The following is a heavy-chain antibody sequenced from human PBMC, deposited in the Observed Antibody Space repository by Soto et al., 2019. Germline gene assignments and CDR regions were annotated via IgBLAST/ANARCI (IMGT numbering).Heavy chain of an antibody. V-gene: IGHV4-34*01. CDR2: INHSGST. J-gene: IGHJ5*02. D-gene: IGHD3-10*01. CDR3: ARGHEVTMVPNWFDP. Sequence: QVQLQQWGAGLLKPSETLSLTCAVYGGSFSGYYWSWIRQPPGKGLEWIGEINHSGSTNYNPSLKRRVTISVDTSKNQFSLKLSSVTAADTAVYYCARGHEVTMVPNWFDPWGQGTLVTVSS. CDR1: GGSFSGYY.